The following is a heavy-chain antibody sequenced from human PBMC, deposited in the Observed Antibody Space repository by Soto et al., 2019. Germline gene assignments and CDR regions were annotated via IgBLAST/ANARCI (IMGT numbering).Heavy chain of an antibody. J-gene: IGHJ6*02. D-gene: IGHD6-19*01. CDR1: GYTFTGYY. CDR3: AREVMSGWVAYYYYYGMDV. Sequence: GASVKVSCKASGYTFTGYYMHWVRQAPGQGLEWMGWINPNSGGTNYAQKFQGWVTMTRGTSISTAYMELSRLRSDDTAVYYCAREVMSGWVAYYYYYGMDVWGQGTTVTVSS. CDR2: INPNSGGT. V-gene: IGHV1-2*04.